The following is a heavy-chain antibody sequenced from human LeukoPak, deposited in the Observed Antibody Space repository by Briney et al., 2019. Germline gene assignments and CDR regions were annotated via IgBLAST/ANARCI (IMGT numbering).Heavy chain of an antibody. CDR1: GYTFTSYY. D-gene: IGHD3-10*01. CDR3: ARDARYGSGSYYYSLGY. J-gene: IGHJ4*02. Sequence: GPSVNVSCKASGYTFTSYYMHWVRQAPGQGLEWMGIINPSGGSTSYAQKFQGRVTMTRDTSTSTLYMELSSLRSEDTAVYYCARDARYGSGSYYYSLGYWGQGTLVTVSS. CDR2: INPSGGST. V-gene: IGHV1-46*01.